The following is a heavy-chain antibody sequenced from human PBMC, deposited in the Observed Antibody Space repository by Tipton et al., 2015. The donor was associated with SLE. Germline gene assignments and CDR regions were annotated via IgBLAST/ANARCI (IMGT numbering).Heavy chain of an antibody. J-gene: IGHJ4*02. CDR2: IHHSGST. V-gene: IGHV4-4*02. Sequence: SLRLSCAVSGVSISSHWWSWVRQSPGKGLEWIGEIHHSGSTNYNPSLKSRVTMSGDKSKNDFSLELTSVTAADTAVYYCARGKGLNYWGQGTLVTVSS. CDR1: GVSISSHW. CDR3: ARGKGLNY.